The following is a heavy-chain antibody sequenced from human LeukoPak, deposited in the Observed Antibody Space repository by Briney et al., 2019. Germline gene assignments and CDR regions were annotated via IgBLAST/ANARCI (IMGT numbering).Heavy chain of an antibody. J-gene: IGHJ3*02. CDR1: GYTFTGYY. CDR2: INPNSGGT. CDR3: ARDSDYGDYGDAFDI. Sequence: ASVKVSCKASGYTFTGYYIHWVRQAPEQGLEWMGWINPNSGGTNYAQKFQGRVTMTRDTSITTAYMELSRLRSDDTAVCYCARDSDYGDYGDAFDIWGQGTMVSVSS. V-gene: IGHV1-2*02. D-gene: IGHD4-17*01.